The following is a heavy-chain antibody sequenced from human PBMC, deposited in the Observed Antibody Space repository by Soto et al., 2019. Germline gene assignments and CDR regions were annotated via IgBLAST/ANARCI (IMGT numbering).Heavy chain of an antibody. V-gene: IGHV3-48*03. CDR1: GFTFSSYE. D-gene: IGHD2-15*01. CDR2: ISSSGSTI. J-gene: IGHJ6*01. Sequence: GGSLRLSCAASGFTFSSYEMNWVRQAPGKGLEWVSYISSSGSTIYYADSVKGRFTISRDNAKNSLYLQMNSLRAEDTAVYYCARDRSIVVVVAATVEYHYYGMDVWGQGTTDSVSS. CDR3: ARDRSIVVVVAATVEYHYYGMDV.